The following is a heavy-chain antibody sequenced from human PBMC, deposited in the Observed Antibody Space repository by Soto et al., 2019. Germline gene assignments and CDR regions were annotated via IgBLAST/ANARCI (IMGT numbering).Heavy chain of an antibody. CDR1: GGSISSYY. V-gene: IGHV4-59*01. D-gene: IGHD6-19*01. CDR2: IYYSGST. Sequence: SETLSLTCTVSGGSISSYYWSWIRQPPGKGLEWIGYIYYSGSTNYNPSLKSRVAISVNTSKNQFSLKLTSVTAADTAVYYCARVSSGWWYLDYWGQGTLVT. J-gene: IGHJ4*02. CDR3: ARVSSGWWYLDY.